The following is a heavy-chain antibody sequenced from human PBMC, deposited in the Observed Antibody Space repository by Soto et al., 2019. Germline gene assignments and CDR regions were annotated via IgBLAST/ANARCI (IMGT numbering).Heavy chain of an antibody. CDR2: IYHSGST. CDR1: GGSISSGGYS. Sequence: QLQLQESGSGLVKPSQTLSLTCAVSGGSISSGGYSWSWIRQPPGKGLEWIGYIYHSGSTYYHPSLKSRVTISVDRSKNQFSLKLSSVTAADTAVYYCASRRDGYNYYGYWGQGTLVTVSS. V-gene: IGHV4-30-2*01. CDR3: ASRRDGYNYYGY. D-gene: IGHD5-12*01. J-gene: IGHJ4*02.